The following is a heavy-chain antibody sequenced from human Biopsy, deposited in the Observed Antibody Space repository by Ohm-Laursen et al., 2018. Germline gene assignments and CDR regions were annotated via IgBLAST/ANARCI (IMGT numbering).Heavy chain of an antibody. V-gene: IGHV1-18*01. J-gene: IGHJ6*02. CDR1: GYTFTSHD. CDR2: INTENGNT. Sequence: ASVKVSCKASGYTFTSHDINWVRQATGQGLEWMGWINTENGNTIYAQNLQGRVTMTTDTSTSTAYMELRSLRSDDTAVYFCAREEDNSGYDYYGMDVWGQGTTVTVSS. CDR3: AREEDNSGYDYYGMDV. D-gene: IGHD3-22*01.